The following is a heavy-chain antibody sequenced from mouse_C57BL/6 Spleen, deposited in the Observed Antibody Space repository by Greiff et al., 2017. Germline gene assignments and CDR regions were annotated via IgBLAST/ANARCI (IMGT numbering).Heavy chain of an antibody. V-gene: IGHV3-6*01. CDR3: ARANWDGAMDY. D-gene: IGHD4-1*01. J-gene: IGHJ4*01. CDR1: GYSITSGYY. CDR2: ISYDGSN. Sequence: VQLQQSGPGLVKPSQSLSLTCSVTGYSITSGYYWNWIRQFPGNKLEWMGNISYDGSNNYNPSLKNRISITRDTSKNQFFLKLNSVTTEDTATYYCARANWDGAMDYWGQGTSVTVSS.